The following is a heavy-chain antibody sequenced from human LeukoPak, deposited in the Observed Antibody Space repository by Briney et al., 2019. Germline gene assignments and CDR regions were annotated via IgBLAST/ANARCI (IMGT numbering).Heavy chain of an antibody. CDR2: ISGSGGST. CDR3: AKDLLGFLEHPDI. V-gene: IGHV3-23*01. CDR1: GFTFSSYA. J-gene: IGHJ3*02. D-gene: IGHD3-3*01. Sequence: GGSLRLSCAASGFTFSSYAMSWVRQAPGKGLEWVSAISGSGGSTYYADSVKGRFTISRDNSKNTLYLQMNSLRAEDTAVYYRAKDLLGFLEHPDIWGQGTMVTVSS.